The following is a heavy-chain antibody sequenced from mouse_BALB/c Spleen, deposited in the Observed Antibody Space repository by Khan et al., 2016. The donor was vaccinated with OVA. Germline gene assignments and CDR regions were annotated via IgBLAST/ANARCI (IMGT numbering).Heavy chain of an antibody. D-gene: IGHD1-1*01. CDR3: ARWYFGSTWFAY. J-gene: IGHJ3*01. V-gene: IGHV1-18*01. Sequence: EVQFQQSGPELVKPGASVKISCKTSGYTFTEYTMHWVKQSHGKSLEWIGGINPNNGDTNYSQKFKGKATLTVDKSSSTAYMEFRSLTSEDSAVYYGARWYFGSTWFAYWGQGTLVTVSA. CDR1: GYTFTEYT. CDR2: INPNNGDT.